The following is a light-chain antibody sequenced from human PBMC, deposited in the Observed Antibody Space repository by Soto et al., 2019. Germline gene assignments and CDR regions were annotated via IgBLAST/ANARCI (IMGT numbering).Light chain of an antibody. CDR2: GAS. J-gene: IGKJ1*01. CDR3: QHYNNWPLT. Sequence: EIVMTQSPATLSVSPGERATLSCRASQSVSSNLAWHQQKPGQAPRLLIYGASTRATGIPARFSGSGSGTEFTLIISSLQSEDFAVYYCQHYNNWPLTFGQGTKVEIK. V-gene: IGKV3-15*01. CDR1: QSVSSN.